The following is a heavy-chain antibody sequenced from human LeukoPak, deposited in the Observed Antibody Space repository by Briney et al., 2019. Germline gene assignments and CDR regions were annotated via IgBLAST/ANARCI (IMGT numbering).Heavy chain of an antibody. CDR2: INPNSGGT. D-gene: IGHD3-22*01. J-gene: IGHJ4*02. CDR1: GYTFTGYY. Sequence: ASVKVSFKASGYTFTGYYMHWVRQAPGQGLEWMGRINPNSGGTNYAQKFQGRVTMTRDTSISTAYMELSRLRSDDTAVYYCARVNRFSGYKFDYWGQGTLVAVSS. V-gene: IGHV1-2*06. CDR3: ARVNRFSGYKFDY.